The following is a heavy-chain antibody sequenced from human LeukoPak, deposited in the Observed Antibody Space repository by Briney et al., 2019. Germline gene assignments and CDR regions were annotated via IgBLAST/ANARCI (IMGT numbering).Heavy chain of an antibody. Sequence: GGSLRLSCAASGFGVSRNYMNWVRQAPGKGLEWVSILYSNGDTYYGNSVKGRFTISRDDSKNTLYLQMDSLRVEDTAVYYCARSQITMIRGDFDYWGQGTLVTVSS. J-gene: IGHJ4*02. CDR1: GFGVSRNY. V-gene: IGHV3-66*01. CDR2: LYSNGDT. D-gene: IGHD3-10*01. CDR3: ARSQITMIRGDFDY.